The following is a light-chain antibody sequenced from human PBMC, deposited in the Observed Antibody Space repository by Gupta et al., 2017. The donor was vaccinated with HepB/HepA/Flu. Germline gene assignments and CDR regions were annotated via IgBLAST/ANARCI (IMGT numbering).Light chain of an antibody. Sequence: SVSGSPGQSITISCTGTSSDVGGYNYVSWNQQHPGKAPKLMIYDVSNRPSGVSNRFSGSKSGNTASLTISGLQAEDEADYYCSSYTSSSTYVFGTGTKVTVL. CDR1: SSDVGGYNY. J-gene: IGLJ1*01. V-gene: IGLV2-14*04. CDR2: DVS. CDR3: SSYTSSSTYV.